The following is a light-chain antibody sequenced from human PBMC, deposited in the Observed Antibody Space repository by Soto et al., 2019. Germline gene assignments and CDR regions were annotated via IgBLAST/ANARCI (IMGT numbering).Light chain of an antibody. CDR1: QSISSY. J-gene: IGKJ2*01. CDR2: AAS. Sequence: DIQMTQSPSSLSASVGDRVTITCRASQSISSYLNWYQQKPGKAPKLLIYAASSLQSRVPSRFSGSGSGTDFTLTISSLQPEDFATYYCQQSYSTPVRFGQGTKLEIK. CDR3: QQSYSTPVR. V-gene: IGKV1-39*01.